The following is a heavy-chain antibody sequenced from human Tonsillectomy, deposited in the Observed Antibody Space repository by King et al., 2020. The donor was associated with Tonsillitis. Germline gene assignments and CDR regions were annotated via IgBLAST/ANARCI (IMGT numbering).Heavy chain of an antibody. CDR3: AKEGGAQYCSSASCSADY. D-gene: IGHD2-2*01. V-gene: IGHV3-30*18. CDR2: ISYDGSDK. J-gene: IGHJ4*02. CDR1: GFAFSDCG. Sequence: VQLVESGGGVVQPGRSLRLSCVASGFAFSDCGMHWVRQAPGKGLDWVATISYDGSDKDYGDSVRGRFTISRDNSRSTLYLQVNSLRADDTAVYYCAKEGGAQYCSSASCSADYWGQGTLVTVSS.